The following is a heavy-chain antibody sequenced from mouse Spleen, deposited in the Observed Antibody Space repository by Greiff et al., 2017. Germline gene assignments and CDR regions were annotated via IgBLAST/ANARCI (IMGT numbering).Heavy chain of an antibody. D-gene: IGHD2-1*01. J-gene: IGHJ4*01. Sequence: QVQLQQSGAELVKPGASVKISCKASGYAFSSYWMNWVKQRPGKGLEWIGQIYPGDGDTNYNGKFKGKATLTADKSSSTAYMQLSSLTSEDSAVYFCARKERDYYGNYKAMDYWGQGTSVTVSS. CDR2: IYPGDGDT. V-gene: IGHV1-80*01. CDR3: ARKERDYYGNYKAMDY. CDR1: GYAFSSYW.